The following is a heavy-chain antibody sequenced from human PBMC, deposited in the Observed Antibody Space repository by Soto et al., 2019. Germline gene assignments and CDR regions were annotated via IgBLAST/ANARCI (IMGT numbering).Heavy chain of an antibody. CDR1: GDSVCSNSCA. J-gene: IGHJ4*02. V-gene: IGHV6-1*01. D-gene: IGHD3-16*01. CDR3: ARGDQGFDD. Sequence: PSQTLSLTCYISGDSVCSNSCAWNWIRQSPSRGLEWLGRTYYRSKWFNNYSLSVKSRITINPDTSKNQFSLQLNSVTPEDTAVYYCARGDQGFDDWGQGTLVTVSS. CDR2: TYYRSKWFN.